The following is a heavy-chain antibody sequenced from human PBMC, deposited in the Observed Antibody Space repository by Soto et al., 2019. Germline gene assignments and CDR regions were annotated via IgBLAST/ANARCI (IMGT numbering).Heavy chain of an antibody. CDR3: AKLGGYCTNGVCYRWKSPFDY. J-gene: IGHJ4*02. D-gene: IGHD2-8*01. V-gene: IGHV3-23*01. CDR1: GFNFSSYA. Sequence: GGSLRLSCAASGFNFSSYAMSWVRQAPGKGLEWVSAISGSGGSTYYADSVKGRFTISRDNSKNTLYLQMNSLRAEDTAVYYCAKLGGYCTNGVCYRWKSPFDYWGQGTLVTVSS. CDR2: ISGSGGST.